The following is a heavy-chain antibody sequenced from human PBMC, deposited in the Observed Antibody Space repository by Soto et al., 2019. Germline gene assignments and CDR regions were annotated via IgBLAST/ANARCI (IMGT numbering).Heavy chain of an antibody. CDR3: AKLLVLEYEVQDFAL. V-gene: IGHV3-30*18. D-gene: IGHD2-8*02. J-gene: IGHJ4*02. Sequence: PLRVCRGASEFSISTSGLHWVRQDPGKGLEWVAVIPYDGSHTYYADSVKGRFTISRDNSKNTLYLQMNSLRAEDTAVYFCAKLLVLEYEVQDFALWGQGAQVTVS. CDR2: IPYDGSHT. CDR1: EFSISTSG.